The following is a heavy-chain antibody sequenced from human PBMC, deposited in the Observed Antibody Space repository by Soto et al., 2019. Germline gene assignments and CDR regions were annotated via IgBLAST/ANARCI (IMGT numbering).Heavy chain of an antibody. Sequence: SETLSLTCTVSGGSINSAFTYWGWIRQPPGKGLEWIGAIFSTGTTYYTPSLKSRVTISVDTSKNQFSLNLSSVTAADTAVYYCGLSSRSYSDWFDPSGQAPLVTLSS. CDR3: GLSSRSYSDWFDP. D-gene: IGHD6-13*01. J-gene: IGHJ5*02. CDR2: IFSTGTT. CDR1: GGSINSAFTY. V-gene: IGHV4-39*01.